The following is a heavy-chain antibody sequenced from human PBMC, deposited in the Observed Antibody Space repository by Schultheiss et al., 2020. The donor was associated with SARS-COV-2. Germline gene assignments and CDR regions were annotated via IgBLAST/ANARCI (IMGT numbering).Heavy chain of an antibody. CDR2: IKSKPDGGTI. D-gene: IGHD3-10*01. CDR3: AYGSGGPYYYFGLDV. CDR1: GFTFSNVW. Sequence: GGSLRLSCAASGFTFSNVWMTWVRQAPGKGLEWVGRIKSKPDGGTIEYAAPVKGRFIISRDDSKNTLYLQMNSLKTEETAVYYCAYGSGGPYYYFGLDVWGQGTTVTVSS. J-gene: IGHJ6*02. V-gene: IGHV3-15*01.